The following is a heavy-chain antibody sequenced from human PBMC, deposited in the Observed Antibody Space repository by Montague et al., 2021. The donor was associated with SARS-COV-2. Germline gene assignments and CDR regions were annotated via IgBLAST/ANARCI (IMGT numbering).Heavy chain of an antibody. CDR2: INHRGTS. J-gene: IGHJ4*02. Sequence: SETLSLPCAVYGGSFSDYYWSWIRQPPGKGLGWVGEINHRGTSKYNPSLKSRVSISLDTSKNQFSLYLSSVTAADTAVYYCARGRQHFNMIVVVMTGGEYYFDYWGQGTLVTVSS. V-gene: IGHV4-34*01. D-gene: IGHD3-22*01. CDR1: GGSFSDYY. CDR3: ARGRQHFNMIVVVMTGGEYYFDY.